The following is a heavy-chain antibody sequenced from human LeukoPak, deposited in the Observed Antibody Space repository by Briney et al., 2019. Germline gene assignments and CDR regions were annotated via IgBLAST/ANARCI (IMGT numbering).Heavy chain of an antibody. CDR3: ARSRDGYNDAYDL. J-gene: IGHJ3*01. CDR2: INPDGGNT. V-gene: IGHV1-46*01. D-gene: IGHD5-24*01. Sequence: ASVKVSCKASGYTFTNSYIHWVRQAPGQVLEWMGLINPDGGNTNYAQNFQGRVTLTRDTSTSTVYMELSSLRSEDTAIYYCARSRDGYNDAYDLWGQGTVVTVPS. CDR1: GYTFTNSY.